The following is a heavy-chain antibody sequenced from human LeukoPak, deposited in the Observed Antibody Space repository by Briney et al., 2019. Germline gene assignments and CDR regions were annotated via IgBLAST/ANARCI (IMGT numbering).Heavy chain of an antibody. CDR3: ARDDPLYRIAAPPAD. J-gene: IGHJ4*02. CDR1: GYTFTSYY. V-gene: IGHV1-46*01. D-gene: IGHD6-6*01. Sequence: ASVKVSCKASGYTFTSYYMHWVRQAPGQGLEWMGIINPSGGSTSYAQKFQGRVTMTRDTSTSTVYMELSSLRSEDTAVYYCARDDPLYRIAAPPADWGQGTLVTVSS. CDR2: INPSGGST.